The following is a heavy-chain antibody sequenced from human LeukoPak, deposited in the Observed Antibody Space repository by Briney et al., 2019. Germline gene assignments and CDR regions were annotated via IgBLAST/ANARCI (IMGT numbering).Heavy chain of an antibody. Sequence: PSETLSLTCTVSGGSVSSGDYSWNWIRQPPGKGLEWIGNIYYSGSTNYNPSLKSRVTISVDTSKNQFSLKLSSVTAADTAVYYCAGTLRSGSSWYGYWGQGTLVTVSS. J-gene: IGHJ4*02. D-gene: IGHD6-13*01. CDR2: IYYSGST. V-gene: IGHV4-61*08. CDR3: AGTLRSGSSWYGY. CDR1: GGSVSSGDYS.